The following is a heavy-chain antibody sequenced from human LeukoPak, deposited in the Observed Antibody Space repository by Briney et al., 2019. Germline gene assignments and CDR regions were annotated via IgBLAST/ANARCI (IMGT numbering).Heavy chain of an antibody. Sequence: GRSLRLSCAASGFTFSSYGMHWVRQAPGKGLEWVAVISYDGSNKYYADSVKGRFTISRDNSKNTLYLQMNSLGAEDTAVYYCATDIAVAGPFDYWGQGTLVTVSS. V-gene: IGHV3-30*03. CDR1: GFTFSSYG. CDR3: ATDIAVAGPFDY. D-gene: IGHD6-19*01. CDR2: ISYDGSNK. J-gene: IGHJ4*02.